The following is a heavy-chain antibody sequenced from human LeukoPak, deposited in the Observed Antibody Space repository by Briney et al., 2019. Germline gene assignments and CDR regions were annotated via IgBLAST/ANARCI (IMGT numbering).Heavy chain of an antibody. CDR1: GYTFTSYY. CDR3: ARVCPHGYGNVGWFDP. J-gene: IGHJ5*02. D-gene: IGHD5-12*01. Sequence: ASVKVSCKASGYTFTSYYMHWVRQAPGQGLEWMGIINPSGGSTSYAQKFQGRVTMTRDTSTSTVYMELSSLRSEDTAVYYCARVCPHGYGNVGWFDPWGQGTLVTVSS. V-gene: IGHV1-46*01. CDR2: INPSGGST.